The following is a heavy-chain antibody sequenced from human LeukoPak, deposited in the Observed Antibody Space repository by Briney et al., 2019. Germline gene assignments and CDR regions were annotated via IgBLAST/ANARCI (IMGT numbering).Heavy chain of an antibody. CDR1: GYTLTELS. CDR3: ASGFYCSSTSCTDHYYYYMDV. V-gene: IGHV1-24*01. J-gene: IGHJ6*03. Sequence: ASVKVSCKVSGYTLTELSMHWVRQAPGKGLEWMGGFDPEDGETIYAQKFQGRVTMTEDTSTDTAYMELSSLRSEDTAVYYCASGFYCSSTSCTDHYYYYMDVWGKGTTVTVSS. CDR2: FDPEDGET. D-gene: IGHD2-2*01.